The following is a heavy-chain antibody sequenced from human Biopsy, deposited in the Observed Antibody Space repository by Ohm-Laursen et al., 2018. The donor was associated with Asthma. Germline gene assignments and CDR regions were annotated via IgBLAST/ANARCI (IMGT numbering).Heavy chain of an antibody. CDR3: ARAVDYSHYYGIDV. V-gene: IGHV1-18*01. D-gene: IGHD3-10*01. CDR1: GYTFNSAG. CDR2: ISVYNGNT. J-gene: IGHJ6*01. Sequence: ASVKVSCKTSGYTFNSAGITWVRQAPGQGLEWMRWISVYNGNTKVAQKLQDRVTMITDTSTSTAYMELRSLRSDDTAVYFCARAVDYSHYYGIDVWGQGTTVTVSP.